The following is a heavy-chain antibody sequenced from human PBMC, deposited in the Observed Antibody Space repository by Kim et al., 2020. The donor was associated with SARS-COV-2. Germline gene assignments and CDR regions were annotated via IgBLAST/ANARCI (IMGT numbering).Heavy chain of an antibody. D-gene: IGHD5-12*01. V-gene: IGHV3-30*18. Sequence: GGSLRLSCAASGFTFSSYGMHWVRQAPGKGLEWVAVISYDGSNKYYADSVKGRFTISRDNSKNTLYLQMNSLRAEDTAVYYCANRRDGYIEYFQHWGQGTLVTVSS. J-gene: IGHJ1*01. CDR1: GFTFSSYG. CDR2: ISYDGSNK. CDR3: ANRRDGYIEYFQH.